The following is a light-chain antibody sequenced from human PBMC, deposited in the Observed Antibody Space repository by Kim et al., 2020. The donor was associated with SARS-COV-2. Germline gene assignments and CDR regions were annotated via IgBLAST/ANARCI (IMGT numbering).Light chain of an antibody. Sequence: QSALTQPPSVSGSPGQSVTISCTGTSSDVGSYNRVSWFQQPPGTAPKLLIYEVSTRPSGVPDRFSGSKSDNTASLTISGLQLEDEADYYCSSYTSSNNFVVFGGGTKLTVL. CDR1: SSDVGSYNR. V-gene: IGLV2-18*02. J-gene: IGLJ2*01. CDR3: SSYTSSNNFVV. CDR2: EVS.